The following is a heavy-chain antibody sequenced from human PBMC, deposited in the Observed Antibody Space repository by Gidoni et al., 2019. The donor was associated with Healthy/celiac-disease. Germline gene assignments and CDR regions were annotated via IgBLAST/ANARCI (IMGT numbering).Heavy chain of an antibody. CDR2: IKQDGSEK. Sequence: EVQLVESGGGLVQPGGSLRLSCAASGFTFSSHWMRWVRQAPGKGLEWVANIKQDGSEKYYVDSVKGRFTISRDNAKNSLYLQMNSLRAEDTAVYYCARDQIKGYCSSTSCYTGYYGMDVWGQGTTVTVSS. CDR3: ARDQIKGYCSSTSCYTGYYGMDV. D-gene: IGHD2-2*02. J-gene: IGHJ6*02. V-gene: IGHV3-7*01. CDR1: GFTFSSHW.